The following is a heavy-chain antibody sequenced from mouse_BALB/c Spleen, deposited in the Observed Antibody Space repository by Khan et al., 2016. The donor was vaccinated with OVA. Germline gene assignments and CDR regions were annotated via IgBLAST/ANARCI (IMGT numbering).Heavy chain of an antibody. CDR2: IWGGGGT. CDR1: GFSLSRYN. D-gene: IGHD2-14*01. J-gene: IGHJ4*01. V-gene: IGHV2-6-4*01. Sequence: QVQLKESGPGLVAPSQSLSISCTVSGFSLSRYNVHWVRRPPGKGLEWLGMIWGGGGTDYNSTLKSRLSTRKDNSTTQILLKMNSLQTDYTAMCYCARADYRYDGYYAMNYWGQGTSVTVSS. CDR3: ARADYRYDGYYAMNY.